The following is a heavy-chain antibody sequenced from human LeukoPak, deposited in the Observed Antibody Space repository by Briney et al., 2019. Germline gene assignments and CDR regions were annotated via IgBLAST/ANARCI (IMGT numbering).Heavy chain of an antibody. V-gene: IGHV3-7*01. Sequence: PSGGSLRLSCAASGFTFSSYWMNWVRQAPGKGLEWVANIKQDGSEKYYVDSVKGRSTISRDNAKNSLYLQMNSLRAEDTAVYYCARPLDIRRGNYGDYLDYWGQGTLVTVSS. CDR1: GFTFSSYW. J-gene: IGHJ4*02. D-gene: IGHD4-17*01. CDR2: IKQDGSEK. CDR3: ARPLDIRRGNYGDYLDY.